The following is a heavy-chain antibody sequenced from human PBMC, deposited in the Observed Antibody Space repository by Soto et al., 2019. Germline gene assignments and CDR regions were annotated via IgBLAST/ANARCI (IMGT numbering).Heavy chain of an antibody. CDR3: ARPAYNWNDEGLDY. V-gene: IGHV4-34*01. CDR2: INHSGST. D-gene: IGHD1-20*01. J-gene: IGHJ4*02. CDR1: GGSFSGYY. Sequence: SETLSLTCAVYGGSFSGYYWSWIRQPPGKGLEWIGEINHSGSTNYNPSLKSRVTISVDTSKNQFSLKLSSVTAADTAVYYCARPAYNWNDEGLDYWGQGTLVTVSS.